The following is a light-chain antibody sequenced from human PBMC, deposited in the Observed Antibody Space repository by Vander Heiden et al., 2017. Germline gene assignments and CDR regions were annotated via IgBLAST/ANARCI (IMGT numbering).Light chain of an antibody. CDR1: SSDVGNDNY. CDR2: DVT. V-gene: IGLV2-14*03. Sequence: SALTPPVSVSGSPGQSNPISCAGTSSDVGNDNYVSWYQQHPGKAPKLVIYDVTNRPSGVSNRFSGAKSGNTASLTISGLQPEDEADYYCSSYTTSSTQVFGTGTKVTVL. CDR3: SSYTTSSTQV. J-gene: IGLJ1*01.